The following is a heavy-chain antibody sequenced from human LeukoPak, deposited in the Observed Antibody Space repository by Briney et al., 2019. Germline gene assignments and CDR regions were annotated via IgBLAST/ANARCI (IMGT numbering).Heavy chain of an antibody. CDR1: GFTFSSYG. D-gene: IGHD2-21*02. J-gene: IGHJ1*01. V-gene: IGHV3-23*01. CDR3: AKLAYCGGDCSMAYFQH. CDR2: ISGSGGST. Sequence: PGGSLRLSCAASGFTFSSYGMSWVCQAPGKGLEWVSVISGSGGSTYYADSVKGRFTISRDNSKNTLYLQMNSLRAEDTAVYYCAKLAYCGGDCSMAYFQHWGQGTLVTVSS.